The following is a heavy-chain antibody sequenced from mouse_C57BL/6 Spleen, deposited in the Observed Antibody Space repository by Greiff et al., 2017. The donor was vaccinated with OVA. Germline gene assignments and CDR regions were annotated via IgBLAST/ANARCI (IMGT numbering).Heavy chain of an antibody. Sequence: QVQLQQPGAELVRPGSSVKLSCKASGYTFTSYWMDWVKQRPGQGLEWIGNIYPSDSETHYNQKFKDKATLTVDKSSSTTYMQLSSLTSEDSAVYYCARGFNWVYYFDYWGQGTTLTVSS. CDR1: GYTFTSYW. J-gene: IGHJ2*01. V-gene: IGHV1-61*01. CDR2: IYPSDSET. CDR3: ARGFNWVYYFDY. D-gene: IGHD4-1*02.